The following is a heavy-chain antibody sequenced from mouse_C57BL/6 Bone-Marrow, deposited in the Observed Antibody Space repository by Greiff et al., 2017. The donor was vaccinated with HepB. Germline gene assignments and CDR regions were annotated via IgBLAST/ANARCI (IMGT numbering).Heavy chain of an antibody. J-gene: IGHJ4*01. Sequence: VQVVESGPELVKPGASVKISCKASGYAFSSSWMNWVKQRPGKGLEWIGRIYPGDGDTNYNGKFKGKATLTADKSSSTAYMQLSSLTSEDSAVYFCARDGSSYHYYAMDYWGQGTSVTVSS. CDR1: GYAFSSSW. D-gene: IGHD1-1*01. V-gene: IGHV1-82*01. CDR3: ARDGSSYHYYAMDY. CDR2: IYPGDGDT.